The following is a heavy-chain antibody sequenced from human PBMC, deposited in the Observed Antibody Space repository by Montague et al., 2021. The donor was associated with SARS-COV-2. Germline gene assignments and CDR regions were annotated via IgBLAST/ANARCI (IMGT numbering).Heavy chain of an antibody. CDR3: AKAYDSGDYNYERGVDY. CDR2: IGGNGRGT. Sequence: SLRLSCAASGFSFSTYAMIWVRQAPGKGLEWVAAIGGNGRGTYHAASVKGRFTISRDNSKRTVNLQMNSLTVGDTAVYFCAKAYDSGDYNYERGVDYWGQGTLVTVSS. V-gene: IGHV3-23*01. CDR1: GFSFSTYA. J-gene: IGHJ4*02. D-gene: IGHD3-22*01.